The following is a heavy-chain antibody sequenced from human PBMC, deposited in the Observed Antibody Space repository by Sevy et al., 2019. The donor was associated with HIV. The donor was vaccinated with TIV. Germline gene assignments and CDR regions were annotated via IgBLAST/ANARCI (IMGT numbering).Heavy chain of an antibody. CDR1: GFTVSSNY. CDR3: ARARRSSLLWFGELFDY. Sequence: GSLRLSCAASGFTVSSNYMSWVRQAPGKGLEWVSVIYSGGSTYYAYSVKGRFTISRDNSKNTLYLQMNSLRAEDTAVYYCARARRSSLLWFGELFDYWGQGTLVTVSS. D-gene: IGHD3-10*01. V-gene: IGHV3-53*01. CDR2: IYSGGST. J-gene: IGHJ4*02.